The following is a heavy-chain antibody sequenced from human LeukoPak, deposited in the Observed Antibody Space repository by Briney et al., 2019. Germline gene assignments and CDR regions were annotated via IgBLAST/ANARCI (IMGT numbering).Heavy chain of an antibody. D-gene: IGHD2-2*01. J-gene: IGHJ6*03. CDR2: IYHSGST. CDR3: ARALDVVVPAAQVYYYYYMDV. Sequence: SETLSLTCTVSGYSISSGYYWGWIRQPPGKGLEWIGSIYHSGSTYYNPSLKSRVTISVDTSKNQFSLKLSSVTAADTAVYYCARALDVVVPAAQVYYYYYMDVWGKGTTVTVSS. V-gene: IGHV4-38-2*02. CDR1: GYSISSGYY.